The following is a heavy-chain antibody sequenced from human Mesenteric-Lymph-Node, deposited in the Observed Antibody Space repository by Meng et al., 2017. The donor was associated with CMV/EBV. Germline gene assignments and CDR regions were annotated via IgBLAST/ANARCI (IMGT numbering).Heavy chain of an antibody. V-gene: IGHV3-48*04. CDR2: ISSSSSTI. CDR1: GFTFSSYS. J-gene: IGHJ4*02. CDR3: GKPDYYGSDYFDS. D-gene: IGHD3-10*01. Sequence: GGSLRLSCAASGFTFSSYSMNWVRQAPGKGLEWVSYISSSSSTIYYADSVKGRFTISRDNAKNSLYLQMNSLRAEDTAVYYCGKPDYYGSDYFDSWGQGTLVTVSS.